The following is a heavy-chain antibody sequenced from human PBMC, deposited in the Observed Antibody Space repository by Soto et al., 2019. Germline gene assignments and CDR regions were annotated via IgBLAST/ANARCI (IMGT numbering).Heavy chain of an antibody. J-gene: IGHJ3*01. CDR3: ANRGGLDL. V-gene: IGHV3-23*01. Sequence: EGQLLQSGGGLVQPGGSLRLSCAASGFTFSSCGMSWVRQAPGKGLEWVSSISSRGDYRYYADSVKGRFTISRDNSKKTVSRQKRSLTADETGLDYCANRGGLDLWGQGTMFAGSS. CDR1: GFTFSSCG. D-gene: IGHD2-15*01. CDR2: ISSRGDYR.